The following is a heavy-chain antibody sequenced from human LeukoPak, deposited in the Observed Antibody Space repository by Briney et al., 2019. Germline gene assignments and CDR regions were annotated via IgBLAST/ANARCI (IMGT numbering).Heavy chain of an antibody. Sequence: GGSVKVSCKASGYTFTAYYIQWVRQAPGQGLEWMGWINPSTGDTDYAQKFQVRVTVTRDTSISTSYMELSSLRSDDTAVYYCARGSGNYLFDYWGQGTLLTVSS. CDR1: GYTFTAYY. D-gene: IGHD1-26*01. CDR3: ARGSGNYLFDY. CDR2: INPSTGDT. V-gene: IGHV1-2*02. J-gene: IGHJ4*02.